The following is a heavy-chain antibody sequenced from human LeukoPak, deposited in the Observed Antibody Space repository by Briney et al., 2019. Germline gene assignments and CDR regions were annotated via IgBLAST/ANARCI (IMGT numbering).Heavy chain of an antibody. CDR3: ASRAMALLIDY. CDR2: ISSSGSTI. CDR1: GFSLSSYE. V-gene: IGHV3-48*03. D-gene: IGHD5-18*01. J-gene: IGHJ4*02. Sequence: GGSLRLSCEASGFSLSSYEMNWVRQAPGKGLEWVSYISSSGSTIYYADSVKGRFTISRDNAKNSLYLQMNSLRAEDTAVYYCASRAMALLIDYWGQGTLVTVSS.